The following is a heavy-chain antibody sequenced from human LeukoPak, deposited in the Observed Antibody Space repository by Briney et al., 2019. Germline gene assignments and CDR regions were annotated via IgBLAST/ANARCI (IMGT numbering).Heavy chain of an antibody. CDR3: AKSWGYTRPYYNYMDV. CDR2: IGYRGGSI. CDR1: GFTFSNYA. D-gene: IGHD5-12*01. V-gene: IGHV3-23*01. J-gene: IGHJ6*03. Sequence: GGSLRLSCAASGFTFSNYAMSWVRQAPGKGLEWVSIIGYRGGSIYYAHSVQGRFTISRDNSKNTLSLQMNGLRPEDTAVYYCAKSWGYTRPYYNYMDVWGKGTTVTVSS.